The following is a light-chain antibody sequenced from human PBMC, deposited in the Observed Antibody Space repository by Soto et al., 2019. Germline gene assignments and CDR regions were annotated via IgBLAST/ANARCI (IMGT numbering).Light chain of an antibody. CDR3: QSYDSSLSGYV. Sequence: QSVLTQPPSVSGAPGQRVTISCTGSSSNIGAGYDVHWYQQLPGTAPKLLIYGNSNRPSGVPDRFSGSKAGTSASLAITGLQAEDEADYCFQSYDSSLSGYVFGTGTKLTVL. J-gene: IGLJ1*01. V-gene: IGLV1-40*01. CDR2: GNS. CDR1: SSNIGAGYD.